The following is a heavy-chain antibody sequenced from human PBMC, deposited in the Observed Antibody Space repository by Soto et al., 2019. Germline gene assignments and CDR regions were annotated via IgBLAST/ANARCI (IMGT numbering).Heavy chain of an antibody. J-gene: IGHJ4*02. D-gene: IGHD3-9*01. CDR1: GGTFSSYA. CDR2: IIPIFGTT. V-gene: IGHV1-69*13. CDR3: ARDNKDSDILTGYYRYFDY. Sequence: ASVKVSCKASGGTFSSYAISWVRQAPGQGLEWMGGIIPIFGTTNYAQKFQGRVTITADASTSTAYMELSSLRSDDTAVYYCARDNKDSDILTGYYRYFDYWGQGTLVTVSS.